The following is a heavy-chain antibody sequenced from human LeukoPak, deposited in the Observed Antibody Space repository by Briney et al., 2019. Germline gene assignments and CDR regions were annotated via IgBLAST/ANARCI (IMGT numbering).Heavy chain of an antibody. J-gene: IGHJ4*02. D-gene: IGHD4-11*01. Sequence: GGSLRLSCAASGFTFSHYGLHWVRQAPGKGLEWVAVIWSDGTNKYYTDSVKGRFTISRDDSMKTLYLQMDSLRAEDAAIYFCARDAQRGFDYSNSLQYWGQGSLVTVSA. CDR3: ARDAQRGFDYSNSLQY. V-gene: IGHV3-33*01. CDR1: GFTFSHYG. CDR2: IWSDGTNK.